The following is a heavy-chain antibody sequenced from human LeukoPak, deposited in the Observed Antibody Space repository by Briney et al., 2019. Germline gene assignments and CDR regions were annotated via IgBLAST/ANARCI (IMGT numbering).Heavy chain of an antibody. CDR3: ARAMSFYYGSAFDY. CDR1: GFAFSNYI. Sequence: GGSLRLSCSASGFAFSNYILNWVRQAPGEGLEWVSSSSTSSTYMYYADSVKGRFTISRDNAKSSLYLQMDSLRAEDTAVYYCARAMSFYYGSAFDYWGQGTLVTVSS. CDR2: SSTSSTYM. J-gene: IGHJ4*02. V-gene: IGHV3-21*01. D-gene: IGHD3-10*01.